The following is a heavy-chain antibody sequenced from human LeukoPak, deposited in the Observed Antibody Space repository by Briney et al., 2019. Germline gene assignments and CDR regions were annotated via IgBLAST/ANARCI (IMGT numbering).Heavy chain of an antibody. Sequence: GGSLRLSCAASGFTFSDYYMSWIRQAPGKGLEWVSYISSSGSTIYYADSVKGRFTISRDNAKNSLYLQMNSLRAEDTAVYYCARDHITMVRGGHYYYGMDVWGKGTTVTVSS. V-gene: IGHV3-11*04. CDR3: ARDHITMVRGGHYYYGMDV. CDR1: GFTFSDYY. CDR2: ISSSGSTI. J-gene: IGHJ6*04. D-gene: IGHD3-10*01.